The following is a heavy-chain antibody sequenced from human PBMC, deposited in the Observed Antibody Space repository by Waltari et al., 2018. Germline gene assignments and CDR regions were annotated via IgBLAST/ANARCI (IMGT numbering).Heavy chain of an antibody. CDR2: IWYDGSNK. CDR3: AAQDAFDI. CDR1: GFPFSSYG. Sequence: QVQLVESGGGVVQPGRSLRLSCAASGFPFSSYGMHWVRQAPGKGREWVAVIWYDGSNKYYADSVKGRFTISRDNSKNTLYLQMNSLRAEDTAVYYCAAQDAFDIWGQGTMVTVSS. V-gene: IGHV3-33*01. J-gene: IGHJ3*02.